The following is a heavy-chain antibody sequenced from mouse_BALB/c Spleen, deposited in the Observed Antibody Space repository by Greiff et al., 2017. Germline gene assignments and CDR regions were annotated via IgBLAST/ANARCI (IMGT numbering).Heavy chain of an antibody. V-gene: IGHV2-6-4*01. CDR2: IWGGGST. J-gene: IGHJ3*01. CDR1: GFSLSRYS. CDR3: ARKGWDYDGPFAY. D-gene: IGHD2-4*01. Sequence: VQRVESGPGLVAPSQSLSITCTVSGFSLSRYSVHWVRQPPGKGLEWLGMIWGGGSTDYNSALKSRLSISKDNSKSQVFLKMNSLQTDDTAMYYCARKGWDYDGPFAYWGQGTLVTVSA.